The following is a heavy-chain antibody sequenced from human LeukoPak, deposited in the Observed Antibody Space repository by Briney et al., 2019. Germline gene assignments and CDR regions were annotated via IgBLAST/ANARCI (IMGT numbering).Heavy chain of an antibody. CDR2: TNSDGGST. J-gene: IGHJ4*02. D-gene: IGHD5-24*01. V-gene: IGHV3-74*01. CDR1: GFTFSSYW. Sequence: GGSLRLSCTASGFTFSSYWMHWVRQAPGKGLVWDSRTNSDGGSTSYADSVKGRFTISRDNAKNTLYLQMNSLRAEDTAVYYCARRIQGMAPYYFDYWGQGTLVTVSS. CDR3: ARRIQGMAPYYFDY.